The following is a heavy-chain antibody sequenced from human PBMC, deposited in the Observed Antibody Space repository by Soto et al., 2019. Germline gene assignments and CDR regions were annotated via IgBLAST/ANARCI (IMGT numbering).Heavy chain of an antibody. CDR2: VYYDGSA. D-gene: IGHD3-16*02. V-gene: IGHV4-30-2*03. CDR1: GPTITTSAYV. J-gene: IGHJ3*01. CDR3: ARLTYGGRIGLF. Sequence: SLSIHLSGPTITTSAYVLSWKRQPPGKGLELTGNVYYDGSAYCHASHKILVSISGDTAKNQFSLKLNSVTAADTAVYYCARLTYGGRIGLFWGHGTLVTGFS.